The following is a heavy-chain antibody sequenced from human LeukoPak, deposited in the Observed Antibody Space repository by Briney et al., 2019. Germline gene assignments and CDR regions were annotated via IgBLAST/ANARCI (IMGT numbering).Heavy chain of an antibody. CDR1: GLTFSSYT. CDR3: VSDWDGH. J-gene: IGHJ4*02. D-gene: IGHD1-26*01. Sequence: GGSLRLSCAASGLTFSSYTIHWVRQAPGKGLEWVAVISYDGSNKYYADSVKGRFTISRDNSKNTLYLQMNSLRVEDTAVYYCVSDWDGHWGQGTLVTVSS. V-gene: IGHV3-30*04. CDR2: ISYDGSNK.